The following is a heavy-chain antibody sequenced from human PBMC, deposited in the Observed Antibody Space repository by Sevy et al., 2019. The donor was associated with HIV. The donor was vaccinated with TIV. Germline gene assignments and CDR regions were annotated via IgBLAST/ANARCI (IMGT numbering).Heavy chain of an antibody. CDR1: GFTVTNNY. D-gene: IGHD6-13*01. J-gene: IGHJ6*02. Sequence: GGSLRLSCAASGFTVTNNYISWVRQAPGKGLDWVALSYSDDSRYFADSARGRFTISRDSLKNTLYLQMNSLKAEDTAVYCWARLHPHIAAARAMDVWGQGTTVTVSS. V-gene: IGHV3-53*01. CDR2: SYSDDSR. CDR3: ARLHPHIAAARAMDV.